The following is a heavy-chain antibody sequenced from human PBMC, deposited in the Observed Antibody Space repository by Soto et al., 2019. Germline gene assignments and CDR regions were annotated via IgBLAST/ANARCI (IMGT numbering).Heavy chain of an antibody. Sequence: GGSLRLSCAASGFTFSSYGMHWVRQAPGKGLEWVAVIWYDGSNKYYADSVKARFTISRDNSKNTLYLQMNSLRAEDTAVYYCARGQELIAVAGEFGFGMDVWGQGTTVTVSS. D-gene: IGHD6-19*01. V-gene: IGHV3-33*01. CDR1: GFTFSSYG. CDR2: IWYDGSNK. CDR3: ARGQELIAVAGEFGFGMDV. J-gene: IGHJ6*02.